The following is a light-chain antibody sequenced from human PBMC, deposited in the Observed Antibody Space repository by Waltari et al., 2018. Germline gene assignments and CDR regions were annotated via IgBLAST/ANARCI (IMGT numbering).Light chain of an antibody. CDR3: QSYDSSNQGV. CDR1: SGTIASNS. CDR2: EDN. V-gene: IGLV6-57*04. J-gene: IGLJ3*02. Sequence: NFMLTQPHSVSESPGTTVTISCNRSSGTIASNSVQWSHHRPGSAPTTVIYEDNERPSGVPDRFSGSIDSSSNSASLTISGLKTEDEADYFCQSYDSSNQGVFGGGTKLTVL.